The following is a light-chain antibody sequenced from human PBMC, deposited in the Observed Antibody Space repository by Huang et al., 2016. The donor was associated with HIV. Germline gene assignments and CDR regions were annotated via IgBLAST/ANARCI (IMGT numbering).Light chain of an antibody. CDR3: QQLRSYPLT. Sequence: AIQLTQSPSSVSASVGDRVTVTCRASQAIGHSLALYQHKPGKAPKLLIYGGSILQSGVSPRFSGNGSGTDFSLTISSLRSEDFATYFCQQLRSYPLTFGGGTDV. V-gene: IGKV1-13*02. CDR2: GGS. CDR1: QAIGHS. J-gene: IGKJ4*01.